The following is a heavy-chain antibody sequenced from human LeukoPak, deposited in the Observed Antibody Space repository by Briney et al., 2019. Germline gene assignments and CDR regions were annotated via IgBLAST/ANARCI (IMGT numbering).Heavy chain of an antibody. CDR1: GFTFSSYS. CDR3: ARDLLRYFDWSLYYFDY. V-gene: IGHV3-21*01. Sequence: GGSLRLSCAASGFTFSSYSMNWVRQAPGKGLEWVSSISSSSSYIYYADSVKGRFTISRDNAKNSLYLQMNSLRAEDTAVYYCARDLLRYFDWSLYYFDYWGQGTLVTVSS. J-gene: IGHJ4*02. D-gene: IGHD3-9*01. CDR2: ISSSSSYI.